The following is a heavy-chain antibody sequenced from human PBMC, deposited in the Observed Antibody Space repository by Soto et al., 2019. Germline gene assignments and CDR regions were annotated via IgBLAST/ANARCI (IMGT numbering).Heavy chain of an antibody. CDR2: ISYDGSNK. CDR3: AKGSWIDAFDI. D-gene: IGHD6-13*01. Sequence: AGSLRLSCAACGVTVSSYGMHWVRQAPGKGLEWVAVISYDGSNKYYADSVKGRFTISRDNSKNTLYLQMNSLRAEDTAVYYCAKGSWIDAFDIWGQGTMVTLSS. V-gene: IGHV3-30*18. J-gene: IGHJ3*02. CDR1: GVTVSSYG.